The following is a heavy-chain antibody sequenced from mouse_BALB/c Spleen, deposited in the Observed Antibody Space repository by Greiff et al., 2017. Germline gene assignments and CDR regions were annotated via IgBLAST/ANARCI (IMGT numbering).Heavy chain of an antibody. CDR3: AIGAAMDY. J-gene: IGHJ4*01. D-gene: IGHD3-3*01. Sequence: VQLKESGAELVKPGASVKLSCTASGFNINDTYMHWVKQRPEQGLEWIGRIDPANGNTKYDPKFQGKATITADTSSNTAYLQLSSLTSEDTAVYYCAIGAAMDYWGQGTSVTVSS. V-gene: IGHV14-3*02. CDR1: GFNINDTY. CDR2: IDPANGNT.